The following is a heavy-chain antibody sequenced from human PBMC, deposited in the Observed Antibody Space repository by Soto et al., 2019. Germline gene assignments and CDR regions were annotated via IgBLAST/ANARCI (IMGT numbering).Heavy chain of an antibody. CDR3: ERDPWKGPTDY. D-gene: IGHD1-1*01. Sequence: ASVKVSCKASGYTFTSYARHWVRQAPGQRLEWRRWINARNGNTKYSHKFQGRVTSTRVPSPRTSYMEVSSLXSEDTAVYYCERDPWKGPTDYGSQGTLVTVSS. V-gene: IGHV1-3*01. J-gene: IGHJ4*02. CDR1: GYTFTSYA. CDR2: INARNGNT.